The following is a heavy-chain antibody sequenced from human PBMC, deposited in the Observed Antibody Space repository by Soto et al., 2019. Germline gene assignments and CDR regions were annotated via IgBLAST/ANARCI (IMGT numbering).Heavy chain of an antibody. CDR3: ARIVGATTGAPDY. V-gene: IGHV4-61*01. J-gene: IGHJ4*02. Sequence: TSETLSLTCTVSGGSVSSGSYYWSWIRQPPGKGLEWIGYIYYSGSTNYNPSLKSRVTISVDTSKNQFSLKLSSVTAADTAVYYCARIVGATTGAPDYWGQGTLVTVSS. CDR1: GGSVSSGSYY. D-gene: IGHD1-26*01. CDR2: IYYSGST.